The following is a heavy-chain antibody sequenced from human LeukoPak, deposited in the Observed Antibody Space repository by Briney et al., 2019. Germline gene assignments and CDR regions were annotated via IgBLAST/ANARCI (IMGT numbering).Heavy chain of an antibody. J-gene: IGHJ5*02. CDR3: AKTRSVSRHGWFDP. D-gene: IGHD5/OR15-5a*01. CDR1: GGSISSSYDY. V-gene: IGHV4-31*03. Sequence: SETLSLTCSVSGGSISSSYDYWTWIRQHPGKGLEWIGYVYNSGTTYYNPSLKSRITISVDTAKNQFSLKLTSVTAADTAVYYCAKTRSVSRHGWFDPWGQGTLVTVSS. CDR2: VYNSGTT.